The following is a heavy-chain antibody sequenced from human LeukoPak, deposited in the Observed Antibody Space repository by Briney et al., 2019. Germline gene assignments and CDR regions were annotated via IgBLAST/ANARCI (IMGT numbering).Heavy chain of an antibody. CDR3: ARVKAVAGVDY. J-gene: IGHJ4*02. D-gene: IGHD6-19*01. CDR2: INTDGSGT. V-gene: IGHV3-74*01. CDR1: GFTFRSSW. Sequence: GGSLRLSCAASGFTFRSSWMHWVRQAPGKGLVWASRINTDGSGTIYADSVKDRFTISRDNSKNTLYLQMNSLRAEDTAVYYCARVKAVAGVDYWGQGTLVSVSS.